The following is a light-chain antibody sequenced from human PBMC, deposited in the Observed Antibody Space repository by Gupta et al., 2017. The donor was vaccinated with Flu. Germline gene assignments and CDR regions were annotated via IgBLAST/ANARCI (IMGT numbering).Light chain of an antibody. CDR3: QLRPSCHPT. Sequence: DIQLTQSPSFLSASVGDRVIITCRASQAISSYLAWYQQKPGKAPKLLIYAASTLQSGVPSRFSGSGSGTXFTLTIXNLQPEDFATYYCQLRPSCHPTFGXGTKVDVK. CDR2: AAS. J-gene: IGKJ3*01. CDR1: QAISSY. V-gene: IGKV1-9*01.